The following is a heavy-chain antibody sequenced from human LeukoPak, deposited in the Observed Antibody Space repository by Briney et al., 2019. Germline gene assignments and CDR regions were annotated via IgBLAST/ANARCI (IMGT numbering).Heavy chain of an antibody. D-gene: IGHD5-18*01. CDR3: ARGTIGDTAMAPSNWFDP. J-gene: IGHJ5*02. Sequence: PSETLSLTCAVYGGSFSGYYWSWIRQPPGKGLEWIGEINHSGSTNYNPSLKSRVTISVDTSKNQFSLKLSSVTAADTAVYYCARGTIGDTAMAPSNWFDPWGQETLVTVSS. CDR2: INHSGST. CDR1: GGSFSGYY. V-gene: IGHV4-34*01.